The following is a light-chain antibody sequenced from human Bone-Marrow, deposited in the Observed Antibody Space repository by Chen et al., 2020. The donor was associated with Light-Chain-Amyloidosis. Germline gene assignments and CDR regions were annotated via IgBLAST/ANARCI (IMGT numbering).Light chain of an antibody. J-gene: IGLJ3*02. CDR2: DDS. Sequence: SYVLTQPSSVSAAPGQTATIAWGGNNIGSTSVHWYQKPPGQAPLLVVYDDSSRPSGIPDRLSGSNSGNTATLTISRVEAGDEADYYCQVWDRSSDRPVFGGGTKLTVL. CDR1: NIGSTS. V-gene: IGLV3-21*02. CDR3: QVWDRSSDRPV.